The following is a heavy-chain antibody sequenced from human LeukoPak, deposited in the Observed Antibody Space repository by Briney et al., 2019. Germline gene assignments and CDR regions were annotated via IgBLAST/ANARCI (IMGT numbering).Heavy chain of an antibody. CDR2: ISYEGSNK. J-gene: IGHJ4*02. D-gene: IGHD1/OR15-1a*01. CDR3: AKEGNSKFDFDY. Sequence: GGSLRLSCAASGFTFSTYGMHWVRQAPGRGLEWVAVISYEGSNKYYADSVKGRFTISRDNSKNTLYLQMNSLRAEDTAVFYCAKEGNSKFDFDYWGQGTLVTVSS. V-gene: IGHV3-30*18. CDR1: GFTFSTYG.